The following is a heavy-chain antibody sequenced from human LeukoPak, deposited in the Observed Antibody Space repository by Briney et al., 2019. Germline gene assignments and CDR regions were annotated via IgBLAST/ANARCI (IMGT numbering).Heavy chain of an antibody. CDR1: GFTFSTYA. V-gene: IGHV3-23*01. J-gene: IGHJ4*02. CDR2: ISGSGGST. CDR3: AKDVRYFDWLIFDY. D-gene: IGHD3-9*01. Sequence: GGSLRHSCDTPGFTFSTYAMSYVRQAPGKRLNTVSAISGSGGSTYYADSLTGRFTLSRDNSKNTLYLPMNSLRAEDTAVYYCAKDVRYFDWLIFDYWGQGTLVTVSS.